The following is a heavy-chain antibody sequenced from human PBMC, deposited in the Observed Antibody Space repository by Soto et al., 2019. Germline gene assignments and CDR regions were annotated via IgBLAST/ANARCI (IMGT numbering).Heavy chain of an antibody. D-gene: IGHD3-10*01. Sequence: SETLSLTCAVYGGSFSGYYWSWIRQPPGKGLEWIGEINHSGSTNYNPSLKSRVTISVDTSKNQFSLKLSSVTAADTAVYYCARGFTMVRGVTTKRYNWFDPWGQGTLVTVSS. CDR1: GGSFSGYY. CDR3: ARGFTMVRGVTTKRYNWFDP. V-gene: IGHV4-34*01. J-gene: IGHJ5*02. CDR2: INHSGST.